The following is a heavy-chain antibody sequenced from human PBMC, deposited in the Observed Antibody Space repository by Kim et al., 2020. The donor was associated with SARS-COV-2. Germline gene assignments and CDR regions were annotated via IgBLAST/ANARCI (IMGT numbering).Heavy chain of an antibody. CDR3: ARGLFYDKLTGNPQNRGIDS. J-gene: IGHJ4*02. D-gene: IGHD3-9*01. Sequence: ASVKVSCKASGYTFTSYDLFWVRQATGQGLELMGWMNPNSGKTGYAQKFQDRITMTRVTSMSTAFLELGTLRSEDTAVYYCARGLFYDKLTGNPQNRGIDSWGQGTLVPVSS. V-gene: IGHV1-8*01. CDR1: GYTFTSYD. CDR2: MNPNSGKT.